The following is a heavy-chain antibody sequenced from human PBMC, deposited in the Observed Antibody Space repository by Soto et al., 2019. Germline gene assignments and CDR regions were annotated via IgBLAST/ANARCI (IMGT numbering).Heavy chain of an antibody. V-gene: IGHV3-30-3*01. CDR3: AREGVGYSYGRGDYYYYGMDV. D-gene: IGHD5-18*01. Sequence: QVQLVESGGGVVQPGRSLRLSCAASGFTFSSYAMHWVRQAPGKGLEWVAVISYDGSNKYYADSVKGRFTISRDNSKNTLYLQMNSLRAEDTAVYYCAREGVGYSYGRGDYYYYGMDVW. CDR2: ISYDGSNK. J-gene: IGHJ6*01. CDR1: GFTFSSYA.